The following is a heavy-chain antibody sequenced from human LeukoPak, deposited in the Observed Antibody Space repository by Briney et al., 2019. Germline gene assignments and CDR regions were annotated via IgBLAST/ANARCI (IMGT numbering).Heavy chain of an antibody. Sequence: GGSLRLSCAASGFTFSSYGMHWVRQAPGKGLEWVAVISYDGSNKYYADSVKGRFTISRDNSKNTLYLQMNSLRAEDTAVYYCARARGYCSSTSCSHFDYWGQGTLVTVSS. CDR1: GFTFSSYG. D-gene: IGHD2-2*01. V-gene: IGHV3-30*03. CDR3: ARARGYCSSTSCSHFDY. CDR2: ISYDGSNK. J-gene: IGHJ4*02.